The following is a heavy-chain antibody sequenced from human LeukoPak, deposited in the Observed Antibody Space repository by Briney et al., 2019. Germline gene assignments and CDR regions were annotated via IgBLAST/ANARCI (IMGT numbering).Heavy chain of an antibody. D-gene: IGHD3-22*01. Sequence: ASVKASCKASGYTFTGYYMHWVRQAPGQGLEWMGWINPNSGGTNYARKFQGRVTMTRDTSISTAYMELSRLRSDDTAVYYCAREITYYYDSSGYYRAFDIWGQGTMVTVSS. V-gene: IGHV1-2*02. J-gene: IGHJ3*02. CDR1: GYTFTGYY. CDR3: AREITYYYDSSGYYRAFDI. CDR2: INPNSGGT.